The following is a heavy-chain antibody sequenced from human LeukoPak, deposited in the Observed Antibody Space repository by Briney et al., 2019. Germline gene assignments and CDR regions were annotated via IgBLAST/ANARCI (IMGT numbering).Heavy chain of an antibody. V-gene: IGHV3-23*01. J-gene: IGHJ4*02. D-gene: IGHD3-3*01. CDR1: GFTFSSYA. CDR3: AKADTIFGVVTPFDY. Sequence: GWSLRLSCAASGFTFSSYAMRWVRQAPGKGLEWVSAISGSGGSTYYADSVKGRFTISRDNSKNTLYLQMNSLRAEDTAVYYCAKADTIFGVVTPFDYWGQGTLVTVSS. CDR2: ISGSGGST.